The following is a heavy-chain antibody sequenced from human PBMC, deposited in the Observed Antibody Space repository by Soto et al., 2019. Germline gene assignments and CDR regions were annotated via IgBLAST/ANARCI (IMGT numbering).Heavy chain of an antibody. V-gene: IGHV4-59*01. Sequence: SETLSLTCTVSGGSMRNYFWTWIRQPPGKGLEWIGYIHYSGTTSFFPSYNPSLRSRVTISEDTSKNQFSLKLSSVTTADTAVYFCAAGAASSRNLAPYYLDFWGQGTLVT. CDR3: AAGAASSRNLAPYYLDF. J-gene: IGHJ4*02. CDR2: IHYSGTT. D-gene: IGHD6-13*01. CDR1: GGSMRNYF.